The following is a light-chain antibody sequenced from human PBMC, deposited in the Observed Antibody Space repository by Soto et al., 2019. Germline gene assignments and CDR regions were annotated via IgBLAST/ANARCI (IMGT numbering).Light chain of an antibody. CDR2: RNN. J-gene: IGLJ3*02. Sequence: QSVLTQPPSVSGAPGQRVTISCTGSSSNIRAGYDVHWYQQLPGTAPKLLIYRNNNRPSGVPDRFSGSKSGTSASLAITGLQAEDEADYYCQSYESSLSGWVFGGGTKGPS. V-gene: IGLV1-40*01. CDR3: QSYESSLSGWV. CDR1: SSNIRAGYD.